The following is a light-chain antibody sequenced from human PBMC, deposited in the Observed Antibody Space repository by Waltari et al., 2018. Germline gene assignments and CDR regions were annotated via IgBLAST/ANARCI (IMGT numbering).Light chain of an antibody. CDR1: QSIGSN. CDR2: GAS. J-gene: IGKJ1*01. Sequence: DIVMTQSPAPLSLSPGERATLSCRARQSIGSNLAWYHHNPGQAPRSPIYGASTRATGIPARFSGSGSGTEFTLTISSLQSADFAVYYCQQYNTWPETFGQGTKVEIK. V-gene: IGKV3-15*01. CDR3: QQYNTWPET.